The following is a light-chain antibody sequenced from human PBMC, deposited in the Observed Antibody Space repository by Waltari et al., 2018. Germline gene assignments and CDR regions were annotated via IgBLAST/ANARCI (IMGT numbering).Light chain of an antibody. V-gene: IGLV3-19*01. CDR3: NSRDSGSSPVRK. J-gene: IGLJ3*02. CDR1: SLRNYY. Sequence: SSELTQDPAVSVALGQTVRITCHGDSLRNYYASWYQQKPGQAPILVLYGKNNRPSGIQDRFSGSSSGNTSSLTITGAQAEDEADYYCNSRDSGSSPVRKFGGGTKLTV. CDR2: GKN.